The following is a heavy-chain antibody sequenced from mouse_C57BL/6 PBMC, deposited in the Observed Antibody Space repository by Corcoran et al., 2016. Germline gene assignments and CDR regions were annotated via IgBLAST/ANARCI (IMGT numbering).Heavy chain of an antibody. Sequence: DVQLQESGPGLVKPSQSLSLTCSVTGYSITSGYYWNWIRQFPGNKLEWIGYISYDGSNNYNPSLKNRISITRDTSKNQFFLKLNSVTTEDTATYYWASQLTGTSWFAYWGQGTLVTVSA. CDR3: ASQLTGTSWFAY. V-gene: IGHV3-6*01. CDR2: ISYDGSN. D-gene: IGHD4-1*01. CDR1: GYSITSGYY. J-gene: IGHJ3*01.